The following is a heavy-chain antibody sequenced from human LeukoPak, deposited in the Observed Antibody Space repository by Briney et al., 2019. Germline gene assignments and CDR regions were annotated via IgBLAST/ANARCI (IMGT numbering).Heavy chain of an antibody. CDR3: ARGYYYDSSGYPDY. CDR2: IYPGDSDT. Sequence: GESLKISCKGSGYPFTSYWIGWVRQMPGKGLEWMGIIYPGDSDTRYSPSFQGQVTISADKSINPAYLQWSTLKASDTAMYYCARGYYYDSSGYPDYWGQGTLVTVSS. D-gene: IGHD3-22*01. V-gene: IGHV5-51*01. J-gene: IGHJ4*02. CDR1: GYPFTSYW.